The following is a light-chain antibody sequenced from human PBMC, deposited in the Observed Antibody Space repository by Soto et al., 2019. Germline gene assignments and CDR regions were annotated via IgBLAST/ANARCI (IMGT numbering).Light chain of an antibody. CDR2: GAS. CDR3: QQFHDWPRT. CDR1: QSISSN. J-gene: IGKJ3*01. Sequence: EIVMTQSPATLSVSPGERATLSCRASQSISSNLAWYQQKPGQAPRLLISGASTRATGIPARFSGSGSGTDFTLTISSLQSEDFAVYYCQQFHDWPRTFGPGTKVDIK. V-gene: IGKV3-15*01.